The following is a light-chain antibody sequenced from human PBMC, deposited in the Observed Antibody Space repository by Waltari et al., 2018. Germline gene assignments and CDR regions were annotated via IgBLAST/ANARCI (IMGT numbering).Light chain of an antibody. Sequence: QSALPQPASVSGSPGQSITISGHGTSRDVGGSNYASWIQQHPGQTPKLMIYDVLNRASGVSSRFTGSKSGNTASLTISGLQTDDEADYYCSSYRKSSTAGGVFGTGTKVTVL. J-gene: IGLJ1*01. V-gene: IGLV2-14*03. CDR1: SRDVGGSNY. CDR3: SSYRKSSTAGGV. CDR2: DVL.